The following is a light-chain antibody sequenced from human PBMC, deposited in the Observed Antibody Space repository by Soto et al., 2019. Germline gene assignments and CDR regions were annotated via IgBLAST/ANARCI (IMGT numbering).Light chain of an antibody. CDR2: GAS. Sequence: EVEMTQSPATLSVSPGERATLSCRTSQSVYNNLAWYLQKPGQAPRLLISGASTRATGIPARFSGSGSGTEFTLTINSLQSEDFAVYYCQQYNSWPLTFGGGTKVEIK. J-gene: IGKJ4*01. CDR3: QQYNSWPLT. CDR1: QSVYNN. V-gene: IGKV3D-15*01.